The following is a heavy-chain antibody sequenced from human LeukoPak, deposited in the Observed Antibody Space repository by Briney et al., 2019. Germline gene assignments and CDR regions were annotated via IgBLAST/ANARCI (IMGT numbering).Heavy chain of an antibody. CDR2: INHSGST. CDR1: GGSFSGYY. V-gene: IGHV4-34*01. CDR3: ARGGYDYVWGSYRPHYYFDY. D-gene: IGHD3-16*02. Sequence: SETLSLTCAAYGGSFSGYYWSWIRQPPGKGLEWIGEINHSGSTNYNPSLKSRVTISVDTSKNQFSLKLSSVTAADTAVYYCARGGYDYVWGSYRPHYYFDYWGQGTLVTVSS. J-gene: IGHJ4*02.